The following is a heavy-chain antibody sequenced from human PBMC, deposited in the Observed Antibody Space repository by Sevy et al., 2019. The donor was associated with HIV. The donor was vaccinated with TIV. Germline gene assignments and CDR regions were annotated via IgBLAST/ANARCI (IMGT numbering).Heavy chain of an antibody. CDR2: IRYDGSNK. CDR1: GFTFSSYG. CDR3: AKDKGDEGAFDI. Sequence: GGSLRLSCAASGFTFSSYGMHWVRQAPGKGLEWVAFIRYDGSNKYYADSVKGRFTISRDNSKNTLYLQMNSLRAEATAVYYCAKDKGDEGAFDIWGQGTMVTVSS. D-gene: IGHD3-16*01. V-gene: IGHV3-30*02. J-gene: IGHJ3*02.